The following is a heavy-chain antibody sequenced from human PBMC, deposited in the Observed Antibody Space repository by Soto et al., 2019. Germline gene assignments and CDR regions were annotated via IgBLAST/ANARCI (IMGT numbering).Heavy chain of an antibody. D-gene: IGHD3-22*01. Sequence: GGSLRLFCAASGFSFNIFAMNWVRQAPGKGLEWVSGISGGGGSTYYADSVKGRFTISRDNSNNPLYLQMNSLRAEATAVYYCEKDPTSYDSSAQFDSWGQGTLVTVSS. V-gene: IGHV3-23*01. CDR3: EKDPTSYDSSAQFDS. CDR2: ISGGGGST. J-gene: IGHJ4*02. CDR1: GFSFNIFA.